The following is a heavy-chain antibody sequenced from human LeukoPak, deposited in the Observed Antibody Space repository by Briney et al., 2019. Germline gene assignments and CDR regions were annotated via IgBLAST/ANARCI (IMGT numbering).Heavy chain of an antibody. Sequence: PGGSLRLSCAASGFTFSSYSMNWVRQAPGKGLEWVSSISSSSSYIYYADSVKGRFTISRDDAKNSLYLQMNSLRAEDTAVYYCARGITYYYDSSGYPLDYWGQRNTVAVSS. V-gene: IGHV3-21*01. CDR3: ARGITYYYDSSGYPLDY. D-gene: IGHD3-22*01. J-gene: IGHJ4*02. CDR2: ISSSSSYI. CDR1: GFTFSSYS.